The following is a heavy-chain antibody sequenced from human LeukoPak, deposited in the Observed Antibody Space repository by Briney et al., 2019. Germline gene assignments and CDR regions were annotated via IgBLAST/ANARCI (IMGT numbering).Heavy chain of an antibody. J-gene: IGHJ6*04. V-gene: IGHV3-30*18. CDR2: ISYDGSNK. CDR3: AKLDCSGGSCYGFDYYYYGMDV. CDR1: GFTFSTYG. D-gene: IGHD2-15*01. Sequence: GGSLRLSCAASGFTFSTYGMHWVRQAPGKGLEWVAVISYDGSNKYYADSVKGRFTISRDNSKNTLYLQMNSLRAEDTAVYYCAKLDCSGGSCYGFDYYYYGMDVWGKGTTVTVSS.